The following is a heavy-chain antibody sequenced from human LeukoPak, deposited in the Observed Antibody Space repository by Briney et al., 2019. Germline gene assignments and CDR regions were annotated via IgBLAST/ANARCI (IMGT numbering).Heavy chain of an antibody. CDR2: ISSSGSTI. V-gene: IGHV3-11*04. Sequence: GGSLRLSCAASGFTFSDYYMSWIRQAPGKGLEWVSYISSSGSTIYYADSVKGRFTISRDNAKNSLYLQMNSLRAEDTAVYYCARAYYDYVWGSYSTGYYMDVWGKGTTVTISS. D-gene: IGHD3-16*01. J-gene: IGHJ6*03. CDR1: GFTFSDYY. CDR3: ARAYYDYVWGSYSTGYYMDV.